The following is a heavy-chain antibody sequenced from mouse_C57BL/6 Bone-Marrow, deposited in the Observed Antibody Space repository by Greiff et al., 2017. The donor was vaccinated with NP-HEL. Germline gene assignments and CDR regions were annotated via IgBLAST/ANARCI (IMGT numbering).Heavy chain of an antibody. D-gene: IGHD2-10*02. Sequence: EVKLMESGGGLVKPGGSLKLSCAASGFTFSSYAMSWVRQTPEKRLEWVATISDGGSYTYYPDNVKGRFTISRDNAKNNLYLQMSHPKYEDTAMYYCARDRYGNYPSFMDYWGQGTSVTVSS. CDR2: ISDGGSYT. J-gene: IGHJ4*01. CDR1: GFTFSSYA. V-gene: IGHV5-4*01. CDR3: ARDRYGNYPSFMDY.